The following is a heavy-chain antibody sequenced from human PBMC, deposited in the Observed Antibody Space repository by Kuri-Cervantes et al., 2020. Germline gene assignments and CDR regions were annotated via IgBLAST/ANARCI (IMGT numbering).Heavy chain of an antibody. CDR3: ARERKGLGDAFDI. J-gene: IGHJ3*02. D-gene: IGHD2/OR15-2a*01. Sequence: GGSLRLSCAASGISLSSYWVHWVRQAPGEGLVWVSRINSDGSTTNYADSVKGRFTISRDNSKNTLYLQMNSLRAEDTAVYYCARERKGLGDAFDIWGQGTMVTVSS. CDR2: INSDGSTT. CDR1: GISLSSYW. V-gene: IGHV3-74*01.